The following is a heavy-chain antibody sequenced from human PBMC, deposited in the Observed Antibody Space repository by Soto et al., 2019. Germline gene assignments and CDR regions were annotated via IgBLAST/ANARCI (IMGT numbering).Heavy chain of an antibody. D-gene: IGHD1-26*01. V-gene: IGHV3-23*01. CDR3: AKDEGATPFWFDP. Sequence: GGSLTHSCTASGFTFSSYAMIWVRQAPGKGLEWVSAISGSGGSTYYADSVKGRFTISRDNSKNTLYLQMNSLRAEDTAVYYCAKDEGATPFWFDPWGQGTLLTVPQ. CDR2: ISGSGGST. J-gene: IGHJ5*02. CDR1: GFTFSSYA.